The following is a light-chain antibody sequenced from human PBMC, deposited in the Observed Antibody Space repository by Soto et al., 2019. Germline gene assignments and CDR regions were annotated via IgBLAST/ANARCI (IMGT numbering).Light chain of an antibody. CDR1: SSNIGAGYD. CDR3: QAWDSSIAT. V-gene: IGLV1-40*01. J-gene: IGLJ2*01. Sequence: QAVVTQPPSVSGAPGQRVTISCTGRSSNIGAGYDVHWYQQLPGTAPKLLIYGNINRPSGVPDRFSGSSSGTTATLTISGTQAVDEADYYCQAWDSSIATFGGGTKLTVL. CDR2: GNI.